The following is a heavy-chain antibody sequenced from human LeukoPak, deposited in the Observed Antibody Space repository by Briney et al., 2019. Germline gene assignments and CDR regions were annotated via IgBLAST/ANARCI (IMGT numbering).Heavy chain of an antibody. CDR1: GGSISSYY. D-gene: IGHD6-13*01. CDR3: ARHRGPGIAALDY. Sequence: PSETLSLTCTVSGGSISSYYWSWIRQPPGKGLEWIGYIYYSGSTNYNPSLKSRVTISVDTSKNQFSLKLSSVTAADTAVYYCARHRGPGIAALDYRGQGTLVTVSS. V-gene: IGHV4-59*08. CDR2: IYYSGST. J-gene: IGHJ4*02.